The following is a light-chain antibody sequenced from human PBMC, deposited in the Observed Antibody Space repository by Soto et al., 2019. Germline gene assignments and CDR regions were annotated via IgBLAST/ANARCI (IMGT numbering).Light chain of an antibody. CDR1: QNVNSN. Sequence: EIAMTQSPATLSVSPGQTATLSCRASQNVNSNLAWYQQKPGHAPSLLMYNVSTRATCFPARFSGSGSGTEFTLTISILQSEDSAIYYCQQYNTLNTFGQGTKLEIK. CDR3: QQYNTLNT. CDR2: NVS. V-gene: IGKV3-15*01. J-gene: IGKJ2*01.